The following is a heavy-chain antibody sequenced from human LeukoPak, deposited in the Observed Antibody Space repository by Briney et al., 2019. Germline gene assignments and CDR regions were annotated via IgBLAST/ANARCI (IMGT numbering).Heavy chain of an antibody. V-gene: IGHV3-21*01. CDR2: ISSSSSYI. CDR3: ARVPTYGDYVANG. Sequence: GGSLRLSCAASGFTFSSYSMNWVRQAPGKGLDWVSSISSSSSYIYYADSVKGRFTISRDNAKNSLYLQMNSLRAEDTAVYYCARVPTYGDYVANGWGQGTLVTVSS. D-gene: IGHD4-17*01. CDR1: GFTFSSYS. J-gene: IGHJ4*02.